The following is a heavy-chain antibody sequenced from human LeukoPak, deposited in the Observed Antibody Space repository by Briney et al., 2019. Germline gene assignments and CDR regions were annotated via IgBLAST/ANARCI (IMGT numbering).Heavy chain of an antibody. CDR1: GFTFSSYS. D-gene: IGHD5-24*01. CDR2: ISSSSSYI. Sequence: PGGSLRLSCAASGFTFSSYSMNWVRQAPGKGLEWVSSISSSSSYIYYADSVKGRFTISRDNAKNSVYLQMTSLRAEDTAVYYCTRDQSGSGFNSDYWGQGTLVTVSS. J-gene: IGHJ4*02. CDR3: TRDQSGSGFNSDY. V-gene: IGHV3-21*04.